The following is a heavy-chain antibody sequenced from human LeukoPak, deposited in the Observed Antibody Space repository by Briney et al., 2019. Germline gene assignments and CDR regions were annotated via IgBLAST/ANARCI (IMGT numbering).Heavy chain of an antibody. J-gene: IGHJ4*02. CDR2: IIPIFGTA. CDR1: GGTFSSYA. V-gene: IGHV1-69*13. D-gene: IGHD1-26*01. CDR3: ARDNRYSGSYCDY. Sequence: SVKVSCKASGGTFSSYAISWVRQAPRQGLEWMGRIIPIFGTANYAQKFQGRVTITADESTSTAYMELSSLRSEDTAVYYCARDNRYSGSYCDYWGQGTLVTVSS.